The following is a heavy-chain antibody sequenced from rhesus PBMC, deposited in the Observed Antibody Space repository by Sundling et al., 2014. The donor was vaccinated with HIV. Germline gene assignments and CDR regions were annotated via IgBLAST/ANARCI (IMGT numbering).Heavy chain of an antibody. D-gene: IGHD1-1*01. V-gene: IGHV4-165*02. CDR2: IYDDSATT. CDR1: GASISSYW. CDR3: AREGLELWIDY. J-gene: IGHJ4*01. Sequence: QVQLQESGPGLVKPSETLSLTCTVSGASISSYWWNWIRQPPGRGLEWIGSIYDDSATTYYNPSLKNRVTISTDPSKNQFSLKLRSVTAADTAVYYCAREGLELWIDYWGQGVLVTVSS.